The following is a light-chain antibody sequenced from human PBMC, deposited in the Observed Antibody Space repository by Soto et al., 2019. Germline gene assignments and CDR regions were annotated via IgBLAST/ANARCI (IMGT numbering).Light chain of an antibody. J-gene: IGKJ2*01. Sequence: DVVMTQSPLSLPVTLGQPASISCRSSQSLVHSDGNTYLFCFQQRPGQSPRRLIYKVSNRGSGVADRFSGSCSGTYFTLKINRVEAEDVGVYYCMQSTHWPHTFGQGTKLEIK. CDR3: MQSTHWPHT. CDR2: KVS. V-gene: IGKV2-30*02. CDR1: QSLVHSDGNTY.